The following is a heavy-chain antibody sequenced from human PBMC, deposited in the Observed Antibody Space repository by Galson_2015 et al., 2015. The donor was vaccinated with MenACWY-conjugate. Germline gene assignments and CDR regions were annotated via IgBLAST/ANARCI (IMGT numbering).Heavy chain of an antibody. CDR1: GGSISSSSYY. D-gene: IGHD6-19*01. CDR3: ARHRIAVAGQLDY. Sequence: SETLSLTCTVSGGSISSSSYYWGWIRQPPGKGLEWIGSIYYSGSTYYNPSLKSRVTISVDTSKNQFSLKLSSVTAADTAVYYCARHRIAVAGQLDYWGQGTLVTVSS. J-gene: IGHJ4*02. V-gene: IGHV4-39*01. CDR2: IYYSGST.